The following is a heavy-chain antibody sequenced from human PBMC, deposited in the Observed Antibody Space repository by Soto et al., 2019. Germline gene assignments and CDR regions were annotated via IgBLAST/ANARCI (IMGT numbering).Heavy chain of an antibody. J-gene: IGHJ6*02. CDR1: GFTFSTYW. CDR2: IKQDGSEK. Sequence: GESLKISCVASGFTFSTYWMSWVRQAPGKGLEWVANIKQDGSEKYYVDSVKDRFTISRDNAKNSLYLQMNSLRAEDSAVYYCARVYPGSGWPYHYYGMDVWGQGTTVTVS. D-gene: IGHD6-19*01. CDR3: ARVYPGSGWPYHYYGMDV. V-gene: IGHV3-7*01.